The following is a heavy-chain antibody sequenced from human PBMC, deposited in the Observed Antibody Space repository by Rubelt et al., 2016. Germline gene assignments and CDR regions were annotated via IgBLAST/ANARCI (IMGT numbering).Heavy chain of an antibody. CDR3: ARGQGRDGYIH. CDR2: IYYSGST. CDR1: GYSISSDYY. D-gene: IGHD5-24*01. J-gene: IGHJ4*02. V-gene: IGHV4-38-2*02. Sequence: QVQLQESGPGLVKPSETLSLTCTVSGYSISSDYYWGWIRQPPGKGLEWIGNIYYSGSTNYNPSLKSRVTISVDTSKNQFSLKLSSVTAADTAVYYCARGQGRDGYIHWGQGTLVTVSS.